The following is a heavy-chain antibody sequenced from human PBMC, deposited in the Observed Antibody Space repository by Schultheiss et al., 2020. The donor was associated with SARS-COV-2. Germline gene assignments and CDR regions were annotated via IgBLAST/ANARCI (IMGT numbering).Heavy chain of an antibody. V-gene: IGHV3-23*01. D-gene: IGHD3-3*01. Sequence: GESLKISCAASGYTFSTFSMNWVRHAPGKGLEWVSIISGGGADTYYADSVKGRFTISRDNSKNTLYLQMNSLRAEDTAVYYCAKTTPPFLEWLLYDYGMDVWGQGTTVTVSS. CDR1: GYTFSTFS. CDR3: AKTTPPFLEWLLYDYGMDV. J-gene: IGHJ6*02. CDR2: ISGGGADT.